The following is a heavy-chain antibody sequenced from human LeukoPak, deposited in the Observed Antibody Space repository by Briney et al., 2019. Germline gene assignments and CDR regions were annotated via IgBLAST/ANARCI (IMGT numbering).Heavy chain of an antibody. D-gene: IGHD6-19*01. CDR3: ASSGLQYGLDV. CDR2: ISASSSTI. Sequence: GGSLRLSCAASGFTFSSSSMNWVRQAPGKGLEWVSYISASSSTIYYADSVKGRFTISRDNAKNPLYLQMSSLRDEDTAVFYCASSGLQYGLDVWGQGTTVTVSS. J-gene: IGHJ6*02. V-gene: IGHV3-48*02. CDR1: GFTFSSSS.